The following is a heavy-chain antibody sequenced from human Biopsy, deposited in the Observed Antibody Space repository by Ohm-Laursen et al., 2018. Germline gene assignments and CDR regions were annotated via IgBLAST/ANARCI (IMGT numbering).Heavy chain of an antibody. J-gene: IGHJ5*02. D-gene: IGHD1-14*01. CDR1: GFTVTDHA. Sequence: SLRLSCAASGFTVTDHAMHWVRQAPGKGLEWASSISRSTSHILYAETLKGRFTSSRDNAKNSVYLQMNSLRAEDTGVYYCARGRSHLLPDHDWFDPWGQGTLVTVSS. V-gene: IGHV3-21*06. CDR3: ARGRSHLLPDHDWFDP. CDR2: ISRSTSHI.